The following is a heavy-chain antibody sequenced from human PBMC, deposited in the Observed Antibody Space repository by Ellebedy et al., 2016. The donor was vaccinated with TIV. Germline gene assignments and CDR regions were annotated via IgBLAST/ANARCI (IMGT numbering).Heavy chain of an antibody. D-gene: IGHD5-12*01. CDR2: INHTGST. Sequence: SETLSLTCAVYGGSFSGYYWTWIRRPPGKGLEWIGEINHTGSTNYNPSLKSRVTISVDTSKNQFSLKLSSVTAADTAVYYCARDGYSGYDIRGGMDVWGQGTTVTVSS. CDR3: ARDGYSGYDIRGGMDV. V-gene: IGHV4-34*01. J-gene: IGHJ6*02. CDR1: GGSFSGYY.